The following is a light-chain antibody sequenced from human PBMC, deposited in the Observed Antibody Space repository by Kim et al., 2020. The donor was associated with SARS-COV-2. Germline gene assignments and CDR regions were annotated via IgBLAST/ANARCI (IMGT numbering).Light chain of an antibody. CDR3: QAWDSSTYV. CDR1: KLGDKY. Sequence: SYVLTQPPSVSVSPGQTASITCSGDKLGDKYACWYQQKPGQSPVLVIYQDSKRPSGIPERFSGSNSGNTATLTISGTQAMDEADYYCQAWDSSTYVFGTG. J-gene: IGLJ1*01. CDR2: QDS. V-gene: IGLV3-1*01.